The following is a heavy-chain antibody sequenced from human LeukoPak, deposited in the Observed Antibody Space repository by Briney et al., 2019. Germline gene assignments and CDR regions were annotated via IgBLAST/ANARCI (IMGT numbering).Heavy chain of an antibody. J-gene: IGHJ6*03. Sequence: GGSLRLSCAASGFTFSNAWMSWVRQAPGKGLEWVGRIKSKTDGGTTDYAAPVKGRFTISRDDSKNTLYLQMNSLKTEDTAVYYCTTGGYYLVYYYYYMDAWGKGTTVTVSS. CDR2: IKSKTDGGTT. CDR3: TTGGYYLVYYYYYMDA. V-gene: IGHV3-15*01. D-gene: IGHD3-22*01. CDR1: GFTFSNAW.